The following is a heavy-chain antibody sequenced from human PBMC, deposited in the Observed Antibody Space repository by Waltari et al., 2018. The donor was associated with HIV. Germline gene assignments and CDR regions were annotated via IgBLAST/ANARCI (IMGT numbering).Heavy chain of an antibody. V-gene: IGHV4-34*01. CDR3: ASRRITIFGVVNPYYYYGMDV. CDR1: GGSFSGYY. D-gene: IGHD3-3*01. CDR2: INHSGST. J-gene: IGHJ6*02. Sequence: QVQLQQWGAGLLKPSETLSLTCAAYGGSFSGYYWSWIRQPPGQGLGGIGEINHSGSTNYNPSLKSRVTISVDTSKNQFSLKLSSVTAADTAVYYCASRRITIFGVVNPYYYYGMDVWGQGTTVTVSS.